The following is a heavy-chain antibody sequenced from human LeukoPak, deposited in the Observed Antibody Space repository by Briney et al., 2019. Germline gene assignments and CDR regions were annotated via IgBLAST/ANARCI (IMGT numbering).Heavy chain of an antibody. Sequence: GASVKVSCKVSGYTLTELSMHWVRQAPGKGLEWMGGFDPEDGETIYAQKFQGRVTMTEDTSTDTAYMELSSLRSEDTAVYYCATRITIFGVVISLWDYWGQGTLVTVSS. CDR1: GYTLTELS. D-gene: IGHD3-3*01. J-gene: IGHJ4*02. V-gene: IGHV1-24*01. CDR3: ATRITIFGVVISLWDY. CDR2: FDPEDGET.